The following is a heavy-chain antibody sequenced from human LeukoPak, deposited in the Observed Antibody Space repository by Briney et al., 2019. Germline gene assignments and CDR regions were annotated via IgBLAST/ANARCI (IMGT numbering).Heavy chain of an antibody. D-gene: IGHD3-22*01. Sequence: GRSLRLSCAASGFTFSSYATHWVRQAPGKGLEWVAVISYDGSNKYYADSVKGRFTISRDNSKNTLYLQMNSLRAEDTAVYYCARGGISSGSTWGQGTLVTVSS. CDR1: GFTFSSYA. CDR3: ARGGISSGST. V-gene: IGHV3-30-3*01. CDR2: ISYDGSNK. J-gene: IGHJ5*02.